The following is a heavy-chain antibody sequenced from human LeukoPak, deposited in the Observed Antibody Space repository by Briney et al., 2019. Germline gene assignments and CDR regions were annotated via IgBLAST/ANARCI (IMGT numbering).Heavy chain of an antibody. CDR2: IYTSGST. CDR3: AREGPSLDY. V-gene: IGHV4-39*07. J-gene: IGHJ4*02. Sequence: SETLSLTCTVSGGSISSSSYYWGWIRQPPGKGLEWIGRIYTSGSTNYNPSLKSRVTISVDTSKNQFSLKLSSVTAADTAVYYCAREGPSLDYWGQGTLVTVSS. CDR1: GGSISSSSYY.